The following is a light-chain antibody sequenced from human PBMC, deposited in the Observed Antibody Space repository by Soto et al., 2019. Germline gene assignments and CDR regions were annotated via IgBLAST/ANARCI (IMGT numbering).Light chain of an antibody. J-gene: IGKJ4*01. Sequence: DIQLTQSPSTLSASVGDRVTITCRASQTISDWLAWYQQIPGKAPKLLIYKASTLESGVPSRFSGSGSGTEFTLTISSLQPDDFATYYCQQYTSYSVTFGGGTKVAIK. CDR2: KAS. CDR1: QTISDW. CDR3: QQYTSYSVT. V-gene: IGKV1-5*03.